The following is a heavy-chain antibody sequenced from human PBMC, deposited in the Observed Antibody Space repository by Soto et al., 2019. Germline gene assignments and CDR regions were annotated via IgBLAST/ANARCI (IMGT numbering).Heavy chain of an antibody. D-gene: IGHD2-15*01. Sequence: TSETLSLTCTVSGCSMSNRYYYWSWVRQNPGQGLEWIGHIFHSGRTYYNPSLKSRVSISVDTSKNQFSLNLNSVTAADTAVYYCARWVEVSLDYFDSWGQGIPVTVSS. V-gene: IGHV4-31*03. J-gene: IGHJ4*02. CDR1: GCSMSNRYYY. CDR2: IFHSGRT. CDR3: ARWVEVSLDYFDS.